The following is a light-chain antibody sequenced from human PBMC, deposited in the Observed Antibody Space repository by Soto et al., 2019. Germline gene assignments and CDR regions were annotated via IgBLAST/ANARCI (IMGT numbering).Light chain of an antibody. Sequence: EIVMTQSPATLSVSPGERVTLSCRASQSVSSNLAWYQQKPGQAPRLLIYAASTRATGIPARFSGSGSGTEFTLTISSLQSEDFAVYYCQQFNKWPFTFGPGTKVDIK. CDR2: AAS. CDR1: QSVSSN. CDR3: QQFNKWPFT. V-gene: IGKV3-15*01. J-gene: IGKJ3*01.